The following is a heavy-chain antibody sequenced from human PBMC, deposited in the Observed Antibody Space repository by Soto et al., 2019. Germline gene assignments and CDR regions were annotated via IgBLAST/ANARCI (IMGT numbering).Heavy chain of an antibody. Sequence: GGSLRLSCAASGFAFNIYAMGWVRQAPGKGQEWVSVISGNGYSTYYPESVKGRFAISRDTSTNTLFLHMNDLRGDDTVVYYCARLGGYSGYDPFDYWGQGTLVTVSS. CDR2: ISGNGYST. J-gene: IGHJ4*02. V-gene: IGHV3-23*01. D-gene: IGHD5-12*01. CDR3: ARLGGYSGYDPFDY. CDR1: GFAFNIYA.